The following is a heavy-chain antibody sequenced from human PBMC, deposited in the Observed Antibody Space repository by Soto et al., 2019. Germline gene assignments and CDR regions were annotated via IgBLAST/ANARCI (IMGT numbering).Heavy chain of an antibody. J-gene: IGHJ4*02. Sequence: SETLSLTCSVSGDSVSSGNYYWTWIRQPPGKGLEWIGYIAYNGSTNYNPSLESRVTMSIDTSTNQFSLKLSSVTAADTAVYYCARGDCDCSSYYYLHFFDYWGQGTLVTVSS. D-gene: IGHD3-22*01. CDR3: ARGDCDCSSYYYLHFFDY. CDR1: GDSVSSGNYY. V-gene: IGHV4-61*01. CDR2: IAYNGST.